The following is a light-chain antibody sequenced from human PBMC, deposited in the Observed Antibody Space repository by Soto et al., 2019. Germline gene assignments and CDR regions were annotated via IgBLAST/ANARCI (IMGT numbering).Light chain of an antibody. CDR3: QQYDGAPLT. CDR2: AAS. CDR1: QNVDSNY. V-gene: IGKV3-20*01. Sequence: EIVLTQSPGTLSLSPGERATLSCRASQNVDSNYLAWYQQKPGQAPRIIIFAASGRATGIPDRFNGSGSGTDFVLTINRLEPEDFAVYYCQQYDGAPLTFGPGTKVDIK. J-gene: IGKJ3*01.